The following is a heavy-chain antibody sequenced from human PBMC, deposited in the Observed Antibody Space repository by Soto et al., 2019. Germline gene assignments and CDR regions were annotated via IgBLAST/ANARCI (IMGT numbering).Heavy chain of an antibody. J-gene: IGHJ4*02. D-gene: IGHD4-17*01. Sequence: PGGSLRLSCTASGFTFGDYAMSWVRQAPGKGLEWVGFIRSKAYGGTTEYAASVKGRFTISRDDSKSIAYLQMNSLKTEDTAVYYCTRYGDYYFDYWGQGTLVTVSS. V-gene: IGHV3-49*04. CDR2: IRSKAYGGTT. CDR3: TRYGDYYFDY. CDR1: GFTFGDYA.